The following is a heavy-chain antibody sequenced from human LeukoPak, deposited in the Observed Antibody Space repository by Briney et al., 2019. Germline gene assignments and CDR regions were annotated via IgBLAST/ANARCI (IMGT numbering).Heavy chain of an antibody. D-gene: IGHD6-6*01. V-gene: IGHV4-38-2*02. Sequence: SETLSLTCTVSGYSISSGYYWGWIRQPPGKGLEWIGSIYHSGSTYYNPSLKSRVTISVDTSKNQYSLKLSSVTAADTAVYYCWGSPPHSSSPFDYWGQGTLVTVSS. CDR1: GYSISSGYY. CDR2: IYHSGST. CDR3: WGSPPHSSSPFDY. J-gene: IGHJ4*02.